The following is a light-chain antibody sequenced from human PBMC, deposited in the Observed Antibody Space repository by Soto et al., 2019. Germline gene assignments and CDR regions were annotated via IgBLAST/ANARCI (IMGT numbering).Light chain of an antibody. CDR2: ATS. J-gene: IGKJ4*01. CDR1: QGIDPY. Sequence: DVQMTQSPSSLSAFVGDRVTINCRASQGIDPYLAWFQQKPGKVPKLLIYATSTLQSGVPSRFSGSGSGTDFTLTISSLQPEDVGTYYCQKYNSAPLTFGGGTKVEIK. V-gene: IGKV1-27*01. CDR3: QKYNSAPLT.